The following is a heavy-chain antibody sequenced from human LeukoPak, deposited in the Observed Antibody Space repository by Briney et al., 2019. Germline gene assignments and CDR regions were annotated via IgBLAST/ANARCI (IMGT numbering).Heavy chain of an antibody. CDR2: IIPILGIA. V-gene: IGHV1-69*04. CDR1: GGTFSIYA. J-gene: IGHJ4*02. D-gene: IGHD6-6*01. Sequence: SVTVSCKASGGTFSIYAISWVRQAPGQGLEWMGRIIPILGIANYAQKFQGRVTITADKSTSTAYMELSSLRSEDTAVYYCARDPDSSSPDAHFDYWGQGTLVTVSS. CDR3: ARDPDSSSPDAHFDY.